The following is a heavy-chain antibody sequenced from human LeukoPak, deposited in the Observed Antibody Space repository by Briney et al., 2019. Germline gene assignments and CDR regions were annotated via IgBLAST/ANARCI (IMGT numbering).Heavy chain of an antibody. D-gene: IGHD5-12*01. CDR1: GYTFTSYY. CDR3: ASLVSNVDIVATMVDDAFDI. CDR2: INPSGGST. V-gene: IGHV1-46*01. J-gene: IGHJ3*02. Sequence: ASVKVSCKASGYTFTSYYMHWVRQAPGQGLEWMGIINPSGGSTSYAQKFQGRVTMTRDTSTSTVYMELSSLRSEDTAVYYCASLVSNVDIVATMVDDAFDIWGQGTMVTVSS.